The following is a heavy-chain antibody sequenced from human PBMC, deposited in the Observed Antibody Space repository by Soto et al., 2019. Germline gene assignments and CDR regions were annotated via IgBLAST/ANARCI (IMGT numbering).Heavy chain of an antibody. CDR2: IYYSGST. CDR3: ARGGYPPNYFDY. CDR1: GGSISSGGYY. D-gene: IGHD3-22*01. V-gene: IGHV4-31*03. J-gene: IGHJ4*02. Sequence: SETLSLTCTVSGGSISSGGYYWSWIRQHPGKGLEWIGYIYYSGSTYYNPSLKSRVTISVDTSKNQFSLKLSSVTAADTAVYYCARGGYPPNYFDYWGQGTLVTVS.